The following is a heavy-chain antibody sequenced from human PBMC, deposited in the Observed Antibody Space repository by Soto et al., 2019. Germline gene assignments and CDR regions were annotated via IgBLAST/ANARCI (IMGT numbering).Heavy chain of an antibody. D-gene: IGHD4-17*01. CDR3: ARRGRDGDYVSYYYYMDV. V-gene: IGHV5-51*01. CDR1: GYSFTSYW. CDR2: IYPGDSDT. Sequence: PGESLKISCKGSGYSFTSYWIGWVRQMHGKGLEWMGIIYPGDSDTRYSPSFQGQVTISADKSISTAYLQWSSLKASDTAMYYCARRGRDGDYVSYYYYMDVWGKGTTVTVSS. J-gene: IGHJ6*03.